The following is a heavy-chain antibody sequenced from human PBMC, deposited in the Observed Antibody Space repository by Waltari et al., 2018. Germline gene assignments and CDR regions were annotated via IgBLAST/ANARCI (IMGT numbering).Heavy chain of an antibody. CDR3: ARQGHYDFWTGYYLFDY. V-gene: IGHV4-59*08. D-gene: IGHD3-3*01. J-gene: IGHJ4*02. Sequence: QVQLQESGPGLVKPSETLSLTCTVSGVSISNYYWSWIRQSPGKGLEWIGYIYYSGSTNYNPSLKSRVTLSVDTSKNHFSLKLSSVTAADTVLYYCARQGHYDFWTGYYLFDYWGQGTLVTVSS. CDR1: GVSISNYY. CDR2: IYYSGST.